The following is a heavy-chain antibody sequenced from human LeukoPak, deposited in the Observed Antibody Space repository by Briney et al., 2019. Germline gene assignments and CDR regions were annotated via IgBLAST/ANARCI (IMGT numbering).Heavy chain of an antibody. CDR2: INPNSGGT. D-gene: IGHD5-24*01. V-gene: IGHV1-2*02. CDR1: GYTFTGYY. Sequence: VASVKVSCKASGYTFTGYYMHWVRQAPGQGLEWMGWINPNSGGTNYAQKFQGRVTMTRDTSISTAYMELSRLRSDDTAVYHCARAGGDGYNFDHYYYGMDVWGQGTTVTVSS. CDR3: ARAGGDGYNFDHYYYGMDV. J-gene: IGHJ6*02.